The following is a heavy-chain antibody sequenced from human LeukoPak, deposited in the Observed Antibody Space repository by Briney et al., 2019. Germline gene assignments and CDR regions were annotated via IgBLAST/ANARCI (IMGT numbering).Heavy chain of an antibody. CDR3: ARGGKLRYLDY. D-gene: IGHD3-9*01. CDR1: GYNFTHYA. J-gene: IGHJ4*02. CDR2: VSTNNGGT. V-gene: IGHV1-18*01. Sequence: ASVKVACKASGYNFTHYAVIWVRQAPRHGLEWMGWVSTNNGGTKYAQNLQARVTMTTDTSTTTAYMELTSLTSDDTAVYYCARGGKLRYLDYWGQGTLVTVSS.